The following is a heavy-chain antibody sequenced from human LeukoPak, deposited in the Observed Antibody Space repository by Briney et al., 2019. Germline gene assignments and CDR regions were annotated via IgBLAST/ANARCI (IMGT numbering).Heavy chain of an antibody. CDR2: ISSSGSTI. Sequence: GGSLRLSCAASGFTFSSYAMHWVRQAPGKGLEWVSYISSSGSTIYYADSVKGRFTISRDNAKNSLYLQMNSLRAEDTAVHYCARASYYYGSGFDPWGQGTLVTVSS. CDR1: GFTFSSYA. D-gene: IGHD3-10*01. V-gene: IGHV3-48*03. J-gene: IGHJ5*02. CDR3: ARASYYYGSGFDP.